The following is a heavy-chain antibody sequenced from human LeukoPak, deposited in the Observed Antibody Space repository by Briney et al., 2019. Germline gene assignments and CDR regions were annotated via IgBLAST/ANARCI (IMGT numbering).Heavy chain of an antibody. CDR1: GFTFRTYG. Sequence: QPGRSLRLSCAASGFTFRTYGMHWVRQAPGKGLEWVAVIWYDGSDKYYADSVKGRFTISRDNSKTTLYLQMNSLRAEDAAVYYCARPFGGSGWYYDYWGQGTLVTVSS. V-gene: IGHV3-33*01. CDR2: IWYDGSDK. J-gene: IGHJ4*02. D-gene: IGHD6-19*01. CDR3: ARPFGGSGWYYDY.